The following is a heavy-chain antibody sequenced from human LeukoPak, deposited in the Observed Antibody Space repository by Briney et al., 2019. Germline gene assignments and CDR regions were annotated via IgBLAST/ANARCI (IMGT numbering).Heavy chain of an antibody. CDR2: ISAYNGNT. Sequence: ASVTVSFKASGYTFISYGISWVRQAPGQGLEWMGWISAYNGNTNYAQKLQGRVTMTTDTSTSTAYMELRSLTSDDTAVYYCARDLSASLPDYWGQGTLVTVSS. CDR3: ARDLSASLPDY. D-gene: IGHD1-26*01. J-gene: IGHJ4*02. CDR1: GYTFISYG. V-gene: IGHV1-18*01.